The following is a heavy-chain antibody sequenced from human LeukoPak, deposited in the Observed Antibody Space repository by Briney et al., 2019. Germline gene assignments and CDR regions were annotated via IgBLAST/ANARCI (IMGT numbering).Heavy chain of an antibody. CDR3: ARGARYFDY. Sequence: SETLSLTCSVSGDSITGYYWSWIRQPPGKGLEWIGYIYYSGSTNYNPSLKSRVTISVDTSKNQFSLKLSSVTAADTAVYYCARGARYFDYWGQGTLVTVSS. J-gene: IGHJ4*02. V-gene: IGHV4-59*01. CDR1: GDSITGYY. CDR2: IYYSGST.